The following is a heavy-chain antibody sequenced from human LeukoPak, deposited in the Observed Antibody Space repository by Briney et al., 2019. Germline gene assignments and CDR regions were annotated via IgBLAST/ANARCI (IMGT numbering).Heavy chain of an antibody. CDR2: ADGGGSST. CDR3: ARGPGSSGGAYVGDY. CDR1: GFTFSTHW. V-gene: IGHV3-74*01. D-gene: IGHD3-22*01. Sequence: GGSLRLSCAASGFTFSTHWMHWVRQVPGRGPVWVSRADGGGSSTSHADSVKGRFSISRDNAKSTLYLQMNGLRAEDTAVYYCARGPGSSGGAYVGDYWGHGTLVTVSS. J-gene: IGHJ4*01.